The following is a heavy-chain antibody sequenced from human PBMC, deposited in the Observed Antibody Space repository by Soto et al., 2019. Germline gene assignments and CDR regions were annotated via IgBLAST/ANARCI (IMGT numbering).Heavy chain of an antibody. V-gene: IGHV3-33*01. J-gene: IGHJ5*02. D-gene: IGHD5-18*01. CDR2: IWYDGRQS. CDR1: GFTFRSFG. CDR3: ARTTDTSMATWFDP. Sequence: QVQLVESGGGVVHPWRSLRLSCSASGFTFRSFGMPRVRQGSGPGPEWVAVIWYDGRQSHYADSVRGRFIITRDDPKNTLYLQMNSLTAEDTGVYYCARTTDTSMATWFDPRGHGTLVVVSP.